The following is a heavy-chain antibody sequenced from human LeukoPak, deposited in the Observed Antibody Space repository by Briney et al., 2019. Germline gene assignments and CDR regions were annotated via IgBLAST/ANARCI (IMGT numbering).Heavy chain of an antibody. V-gene: IGHV4-39*07. Sequence: SETLSLTCTVSGGSISSSSYYWGWIRQPPGKGLEWIGSVYYSGSTYYNPSLKSRVTISVDTSKNQFSLKLSSVTAADTAVYYCARGGNWNYPISWFDPWGQGTLVTVSS. CDR3: ARGGNWNYPISWFDP. D-gene: IGHD1-7*01. CDR1: GGSISSSSYY. J-gene: IGHJ5*02. CDR2: VYYSGST.